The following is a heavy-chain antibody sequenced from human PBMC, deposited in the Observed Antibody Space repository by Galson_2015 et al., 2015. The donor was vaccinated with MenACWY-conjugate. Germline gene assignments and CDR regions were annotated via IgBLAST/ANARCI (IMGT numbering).Heavy chain of an antibody. CDR1: GFTFSSYA. V-gene: IGHV3-23*01. Sequence: SLRLSCAASGFTFSSYAMSWVCQAPGKGLEWVSEISESGGNTNYADSVKGRFTISRDNSKNTLYLQMNRRRGEDTAVYYCARNSGYGGLDVWGQGTTVTVSS. D-gene: IGHD1-7*01. CDR2: ISESGGNT. CDR3: ARNSGYGGLDV. J-gene: IGHJ6*02.